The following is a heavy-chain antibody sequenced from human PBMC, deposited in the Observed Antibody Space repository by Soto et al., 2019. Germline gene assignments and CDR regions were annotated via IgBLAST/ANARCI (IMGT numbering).Heavy chain of an antibody. J-gene: IGHJ6*02. D-gene: IGHD2-2*01. CDR2: ISWNSGSI. CDR3: AKDIGVPAATSSYYYYYGMDV. CDR1: GFTFDDYA. Sequence: EVQLVESGGGLVQPGRSLRLSCAASGFTFDDYAMHWVRQAPGKGLEWVSGISWNSGSIGYADSVKGRFTISRDNAKNSLYLQMNSLRAEDTALYYCAKDIGVPAATSSYYYYYGMDVWGQGTTVTVSS. V-gene: IGHV3-9*01.